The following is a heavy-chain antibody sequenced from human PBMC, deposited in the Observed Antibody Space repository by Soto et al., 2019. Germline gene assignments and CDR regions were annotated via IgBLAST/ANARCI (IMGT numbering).Heavy chain of an antibody. V-gene: IGHV4-31*03. D-gene: IGHD3-10*01. J-gene: IGHJ6*02. CDR2: IYYSGSN. Sequence: QVQLQESGPGLVKPSQTLSLTCTVSGGSISSGGYYWSWIRQHPGKGLEWIGYIYYSGSNYYNPSLNSRVTLSGDTTKNQCSLKLRSVTAADTAVYYCARDFGFGGMDVWGQGTTVTVSS. CDR3: ARDFGFGGMDV. CDR1: GGSISSGGYY.